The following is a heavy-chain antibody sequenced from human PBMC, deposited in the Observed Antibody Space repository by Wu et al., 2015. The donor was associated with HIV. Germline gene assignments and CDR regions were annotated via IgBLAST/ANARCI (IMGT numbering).Heavy chain of an antibody. CDR1: GGTFSSYA. CDR2: IIPIFGTA. Sequence: QVQLVQSGAEVKKPGSSVKVSCKASGGTFSSYAISWVRQAPGQGLEWMGGIIPIFGTANYAQKFQGRVTITADESTSTAYMELSSLRSEDTAVYYCARTAKYYFDSSGYYYGYWGQGTLVTVSS. J-gene: IGHJ4*02. D-gene: IGHD3-22*01. CDR3: ARTAKYYFDSSGYYYGY. V-gene: IGHV1-69*12.